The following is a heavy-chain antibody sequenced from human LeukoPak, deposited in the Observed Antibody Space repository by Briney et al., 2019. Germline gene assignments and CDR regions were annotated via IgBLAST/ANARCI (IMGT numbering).Heavy chain of an antibody. CDR3: STSYDFWSGYYNPGWFDP. D-gene: IGHD3-3*01. Sequence: GGSLRLSCAASGFTFSNAWMSWVRQAPGKGLEWVGRIESKTDGGTTDYAAPVKGRFTISRDDSKNTLHLQMNTLKTEDTAVYYCSTSYDFWSGYYNPGWFDPWGQGTLVTVSS. V-gene: IGHV3-15*04. CDR1: GFTFSNAW. J-gene: IGHJ5*02. CDR2: IESKTDGGTT.